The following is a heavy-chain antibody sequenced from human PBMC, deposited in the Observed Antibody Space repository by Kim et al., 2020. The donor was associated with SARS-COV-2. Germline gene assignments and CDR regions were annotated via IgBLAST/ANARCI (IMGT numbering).Heavy chain of an antibody. CDR3: AKSFSGSYFGYDY. J-gene: IGHJ4*02. V-gene: IGHV3-30*18. Sequence: GGSLRLSCAASGFTFNTYGMHWVRQAPGKGLEGVAVISYDGSNKYYADSVKGRFTISRDNSKNTLYLQMNRLRIEDTAVYYCAKSFSGSYFGYDYWGQGTLVTVSS. CDR1: GFTFNTYG. D-gene: IGHD1-26*01. CDR2: ISYDGSNK.